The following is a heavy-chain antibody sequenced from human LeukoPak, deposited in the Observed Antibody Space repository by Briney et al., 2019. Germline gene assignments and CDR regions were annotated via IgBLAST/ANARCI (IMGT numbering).Heavy chain of an antibody. Sequence: SETLSLTCTVSGDSISSNNWWNWVRQPPGKGLDWIGEISHAGSTKYNPSLKNRVTISKDDSKNQFSLKLNSVTAADTAVYYCARGGFDIVVVPAANGDNWFDPWGQGTLVTVSS. V-gene: IGHV4-4*02. CDR3: ARGGFDIVVVPAANGDNWFDP. D-gene: IGHD2-2*01. CDR2: ISHAGST. J-gene: IGHJ5*02. CDR1: GDSISSNNW.